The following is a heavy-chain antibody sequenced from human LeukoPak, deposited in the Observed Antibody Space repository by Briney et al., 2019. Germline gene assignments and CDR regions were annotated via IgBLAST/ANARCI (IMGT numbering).Heavy chain of an antibody. J-gene: IGHJ4*02. CDR3: ARGVPARRFDY. Sequence: GGTLRLSCAASGFIFSNYEMKWVRQAPGKGLEWVSYISSSGSTTYYADSVKGRFTISRDNAKNSLSLQMNSLRAEDTAVYYCARGVPARRFDYWGQGTLVTVSS. V-gene: IGHV3-48*03. CDR2: ISSSGSTT. CDR1: GFIFSNYE.